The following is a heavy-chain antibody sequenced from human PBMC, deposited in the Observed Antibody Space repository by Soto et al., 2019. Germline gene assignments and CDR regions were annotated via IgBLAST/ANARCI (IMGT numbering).Heavy chain of an antibody. CDR1: VDSIISYY. J-gene: IGHJ4*02. CDR2: LYYGRSA. Sequence: QVQLQESGPGLVKPSETLSLTCAVSVDSIISYYCMWIRQPPGKGLESIGYLYYGRSANYNPSLKKRVTLSVDTSTNQCSLTLSSMTAADTAVYYCALRGMEVVPQYWGQGAPVTVSS. D-gene: IGHD3-22*01. V-gene: IGHV4-59*01. CDR3: ALRGMEVVPQY.